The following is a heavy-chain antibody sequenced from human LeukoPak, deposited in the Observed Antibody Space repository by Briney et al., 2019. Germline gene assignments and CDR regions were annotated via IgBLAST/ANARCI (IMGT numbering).Heavy chain of an antibody. Sequence: GGSLRLSCAASGFTVSSNYMSWVRQAPGKGLEWVSVLYSDVSTYYADSVKGRFSISRLNSKNTLYLQMNSLRAEDTAVYYCARMNSGTYFDYWGQGTLVSVSS. CDR1: GFTVSSNY. CDR3: ARMNSGTYFDY. J-gene: IGHJ4*02. CDR2: LYSDVST. V-gene: IGHV3-53*04. D-gene: IGHD1-26*01.